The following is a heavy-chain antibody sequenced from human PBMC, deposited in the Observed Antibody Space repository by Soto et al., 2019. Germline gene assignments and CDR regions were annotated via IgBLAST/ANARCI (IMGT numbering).Heavy chain of an antibody. J-gene: IGHJ4*02. CDR1: GFTFSSYG. Sequence: GGSLRLSCAASGFTFSSYGMHWVRQAPGKGLEWVAVIWYDGSNKYYADSVKGRFTISRDNSKNTLYLQMNSLRAEDTAVYYCARDLGISSGSYYYYFDYWGQGTLVTVSS. V-gene: IGHV3-33*01. CDR3: ARDLGISSGSYYYYFDY. CDR2: IWYDGSNK. D-gene: IGHD3-10*01.